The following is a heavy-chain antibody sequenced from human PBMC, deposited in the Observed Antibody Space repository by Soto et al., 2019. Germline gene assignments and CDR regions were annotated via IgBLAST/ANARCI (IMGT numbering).Heavy chain of an antibody. Sequence: EVQLVESGGGLVQPGGSLRLSCAASGFTFSSYEMNWVLQAPGKGLEWVSYISSSGSTIYYADSVKGRFTISRDNAKNSLYLQMNSLRAEDTAVYYCASPVIDCSGGSCYWAYFDIWGQGTMVTVSS. CDR1: GFTFSSYE. V-gene: IGHV3-48*03. CDR3: ASPVIDCSGGSCYWAYFDI. CDR2: ISSSGSTI. J-gene: IGHJ3*02. D-gene: IGHD2-15*01.